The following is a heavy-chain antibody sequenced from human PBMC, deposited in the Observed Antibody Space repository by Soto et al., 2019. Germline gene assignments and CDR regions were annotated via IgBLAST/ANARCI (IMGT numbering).Heavy chain of an antibody. V-gene: IGHV3-74*01. Sequence: PGGSLEISSAAQGLTCSGYWRHWVRQGPGKGLGWVSRINSDGSSISYADSVKGRFTISRDNAKTTLYLQMNSLRVEDTAIYYCAQAAAGTLDYWGQGT. D-gene: IGHD6-13*01. CDR2: INSDGSSI. CDR3: AQAAAGTLDY. CDR1: GLTCSGYW. J-gene: IGHJ4*02.